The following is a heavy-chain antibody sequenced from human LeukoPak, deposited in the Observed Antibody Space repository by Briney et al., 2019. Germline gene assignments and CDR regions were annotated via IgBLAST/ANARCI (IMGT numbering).Heavy chain of an antibody. CDR2: IRANGDRT. V-gene: IGHV3-23*01. J-gene: IGHJ4*02. Sequence: GGSLRLSCVGSEFIFSNYAMSWVRQAPGKGLEWVSAIRANGDRTHYADSVKGRFTISRDNSKNTVYLQMNSLRAEDTAVYYCAKVFHQRAWDQGIYLFDSWGQGSQVTVSS. CDR3: AKVFHQRAWDQGIYLFDS. CDR1: EFIFSNYA. D-gene: IGHD5-12*01.